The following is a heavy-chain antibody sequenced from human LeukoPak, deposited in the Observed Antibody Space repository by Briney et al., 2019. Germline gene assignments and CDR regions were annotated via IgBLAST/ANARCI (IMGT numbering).Heavy chain of an antibody. V-gene: IGHV3-7*03. J-gene: IGHJ4*02. CDR2: IKQDGSEK. Sequence: SGGSLRLSCAASGFTFSSYWMSWVRQAPGKGLEWVANIKQDGSEKYYVDSVKGRFTISRDNAKNSLYLQMNSLRAEDTALYYCARDVAYRIAAAANAPGRDWGQGTLVTVSS. D-gene: IGHD6-13*01. CDR3: ARDVAYRIAAAANAPGRD. CDR1: GFTFSSYW.